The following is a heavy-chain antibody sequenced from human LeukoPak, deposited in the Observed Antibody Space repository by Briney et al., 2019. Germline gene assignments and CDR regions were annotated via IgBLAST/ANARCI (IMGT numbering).Heavy chain of an antibody. D-gene: IGHD6-6*01. CDR3: ARSDWGVAARPRLDYFDY. Sequence: KTSETLSLTCTVSGGSISSGGYYWSWIRQPPGKGLEWIGYIYHSGSTYYNPSLKSRVTISVDRSKNQFSLKLSSVTAADTAVYYCARSDWGVAARPRLDYFDYWGQGTLVTVSS. J-gene: IGHJ4*02. CDR2: IYHSGST. CDR1: GGSISSGGYY. V-gene: IGHV4-30-2*01.